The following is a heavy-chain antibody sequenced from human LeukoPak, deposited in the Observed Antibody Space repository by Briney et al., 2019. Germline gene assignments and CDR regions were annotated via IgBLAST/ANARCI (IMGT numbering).Heavy chain of an antibody. Sequence: SETLSLTCAVYGGSFSGYYWSWIRQPPGKGLEWSGEINHSGSTNYNPSLKSRVTISVDTSKNQFSLKLSSVTAADTAVYYCARAPLYYDFWSGRTFDPWGEGTPVTVSS. D-gene: IGHD3-3*01. CDR1: GGSFSGYY. J-gene: IGHJ5*02. CDR2: INHSGST. V-gene: IGHV4-34*01. CDR3: ARAPLYYDFWSGRTFDP.